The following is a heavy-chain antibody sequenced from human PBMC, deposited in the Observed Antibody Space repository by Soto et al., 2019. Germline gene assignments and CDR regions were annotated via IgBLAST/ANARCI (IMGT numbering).Heavy chain of an antibody. CDR3: ARTESGYSYGFADV. J-gene: IGHJ6*02. V-gene: IGHV5-10-1*01. CDR1: GYSFTTYW. CDR2: IDPTDSYT. D-gene: IGHD5-18*01. Sequence: GESLKISCQASGYSFTTYWISWVRQMPGKGLECMGRIDPTDSYTDYGPSFEGHVTMSVDRSINTAYFEWSSLKASDSAIYYCARTESGYSYGFADVWGQGTTVTVSS.